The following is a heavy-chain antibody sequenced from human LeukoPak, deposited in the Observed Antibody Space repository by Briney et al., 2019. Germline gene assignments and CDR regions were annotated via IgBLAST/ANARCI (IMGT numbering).Heavy chain of an antibody. V-gene: IGHV3-23*01. CDR2: ISGSGGST. Sequence: GGSLRLSCAASGFTFSSYAMSWVRQAPGKGLEWVSAISGSGGSTYYADSVKGRFTISRDNSKNTLYLQMNSLRAGDTAVYYCAKTLYGSGSYTFDYWGQGTLVTVSS. D-gene: IGHD3-10*01. J-gene: IGHJ4*02. CDR1: GFTFSSYA. CDR3: AKTLYGSGSYTFDY.